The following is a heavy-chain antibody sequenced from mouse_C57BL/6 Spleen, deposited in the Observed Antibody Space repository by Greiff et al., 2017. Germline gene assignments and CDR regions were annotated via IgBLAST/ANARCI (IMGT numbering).Heavy chain of an antibody. J-gene: IGHJ3*01. V-gene: IGHV1-9*01. CDR2: IFPGSGST. CDR1: GYTFTGYW. CDR3: ASRSYDGYCWGFAY. Sequence: QVQLKQSGAELMKPGASVKLSCKATGYTFTGYWIEWVKQRPGHGLEWIGEIFPGSGSTNYNEKFKGKATFTADTSSNTAYMQLSSLTTEDSAIYYCASRSYDGYCWGFAYWGQGTLVTVSA. D-gene: IGHD2-3*01.